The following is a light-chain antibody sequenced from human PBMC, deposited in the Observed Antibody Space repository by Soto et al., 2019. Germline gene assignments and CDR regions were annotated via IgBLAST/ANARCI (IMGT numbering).Light chain of an antibody. V-gene: IGKV3-15*01. CDR3: QQYHKWPPST. CDR2: DAS. CDR1: QSVFNN. Sequence: IVLTQSQGTLAFSPLERVNVYWSYIQSVFNNHIGWYQQKPGQAPRLLIYDASTRGTGVPARFSGSGSGTEFSLTISSLQSEDSAVYYCQQYHKWPPSTFGQGTKVDIK. J-gene: IGKJ1*01.